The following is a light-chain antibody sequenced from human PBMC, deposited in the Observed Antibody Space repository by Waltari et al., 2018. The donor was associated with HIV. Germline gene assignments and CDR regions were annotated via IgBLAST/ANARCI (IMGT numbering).Light chain of an antibody. V-gene: IGKV4-1*01. J-gene: IGKJ4*01. CDR3: QQYYTVRPT. Sequence: DIVMTQSPDSLAVSLGERATFNCRSSRTVLSSSDNRNYLAWYQQKTGQAPNVLIYWASTRKTGVPDRFSASGSGTKFSLTISSLQAADVAVYYCQQYYTVRPTFGGGTKVEIK. CDR2: WAS. CDR1: RTVLSSSDNRNY.